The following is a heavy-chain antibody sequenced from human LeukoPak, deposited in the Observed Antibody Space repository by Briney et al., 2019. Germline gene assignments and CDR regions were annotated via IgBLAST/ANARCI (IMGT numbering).Heavy chain of an antibody. CDR1: GGSFSGYY. D-gene: IGHD6-13*01. CDR3: ARARYSSSWYKGWFDP. CDR2: INHSGST. J-gene: IGHJ5*02. Sequence: SETLSLTCAVYGGSFSGYYWSWIRQPPGKGLEWIGEINHSGSTNYNPSLKSRVTISVDTSKNQFSLKLSSVTAADTAVYYCARARYSSSWYKGWFDPWGQGTLVTVST. V-gene: IGHV4-34*01.